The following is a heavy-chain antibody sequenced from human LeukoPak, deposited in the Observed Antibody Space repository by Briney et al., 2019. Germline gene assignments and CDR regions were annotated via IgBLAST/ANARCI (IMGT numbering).Heavy chain of an antibody. D-gene: IGHD1-1*01. V-gene: IGHV4-31*03. CDR2: ISYSGST. Sequence: SETLSLTCIVSGGSISIGGYYWSWIRQHPGKGLEWIGYISYSGSTYYNPSLTSRVTISLDTSKNQFSLRLSSVTSADAAVFYCARAAQNWNNAPYFEHWGQGSLVTVSS. J-gene: IGHJ4*02. CDR1: GGSISIGGYY. CDR3: ARAAQNWNNAPYFEH.